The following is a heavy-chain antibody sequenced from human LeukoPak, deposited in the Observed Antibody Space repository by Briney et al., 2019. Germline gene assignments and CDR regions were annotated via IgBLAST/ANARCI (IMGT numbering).Heavy chain of an antibody. CDR3: ARLDAAAGRYLQFFY. D-gene: IGHD5-24*01. CDR2: IYTSGNT. Sequence: SETLSLTCTVSGGSISRYYWSWIRQSAGKGLEWIGRIYTSGNTNYNPSLKSRVTMSVDTSKNQFSLKLTSVTAADTAAYYCARLDAAAGRYLQFFYWGQGTLVTVSS. CDR1: GGSISRYY. V-gene: IGHV4-4*07. J-gene: IGHJ4*02.